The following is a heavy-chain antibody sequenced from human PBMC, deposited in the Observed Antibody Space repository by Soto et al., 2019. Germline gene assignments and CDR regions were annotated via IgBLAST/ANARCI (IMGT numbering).Heavy chain of an antibody. Sequence: SETLSLTCTVSGGSISSYSWSWIRQPPGKGLEWIGDIYYSGNTNYYPSLVSRLTISVDTSKNQFSLKLRSVTAADTGVYYCARVDGITTTGPYYDSWGLGTLVT. CDR1: GGSISSYS. J-gene: IGHJ4*02. D-gene: IGHD1-1*01. V-gene: IGHV4-59*01. CDR2: IYYSGNT. CDR3: ARVDGITTTGPYYDS.